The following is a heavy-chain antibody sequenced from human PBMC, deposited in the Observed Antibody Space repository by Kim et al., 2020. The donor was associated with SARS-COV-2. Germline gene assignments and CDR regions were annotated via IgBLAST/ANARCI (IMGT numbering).Heavy chain of an antibody. V-gene: IGHV3-13*01. Sequence: GGSLRLSCAATGFTFSSYDMHWVRQPPGRGLEWVSAIGSAGNTYYPGSAKGRLSISSENANSSMLLQMNSLRAGDTAADYCARGGITGATDYMDVCGNG. CDR1: GFTFSSYD. CDR2: IGSAGNT. D-gene: IGHD1-7*01. CDR3: ARGGITGATDYMDV. J-gene: IGHJ6*03.